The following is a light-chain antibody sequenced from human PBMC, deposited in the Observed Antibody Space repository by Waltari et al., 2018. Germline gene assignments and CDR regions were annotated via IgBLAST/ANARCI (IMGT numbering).Light chain of an antibody. J-gene: IGLJ3*02. V-gene: IGLV6-57*01. CDR3: QSYDTNIRV. CDR1: SGSLVTNY. Sequence: NFLLTQPHSVSASPGKTVTISCTRSSGSLVTNYVQSYQQRPGSSPSMIIYEDNKRPSGVPDRFSGSIDSSSNSASLTISGLKTEDEADYYCQSYDTNIRVFGGGTKLTVL. CDR2: EDN.